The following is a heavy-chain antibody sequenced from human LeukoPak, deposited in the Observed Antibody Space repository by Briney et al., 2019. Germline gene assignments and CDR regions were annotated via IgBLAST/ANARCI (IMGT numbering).Heavy chain of an antibody. V-gene: IGHV3-11*01. J-gene: IGHJ4*02. CDR1: GFTFSDYY. CDR3: ARAGQSDY. Sequence: GGSLRLSCATSGFTFSDYYMNWIRQAPGKGLEWVSSISGGSRTINYADSVKGRFTTSRDNAKNSLFLQVNSLRAEDTAVYYCARAGQSDYWGQGTLVTVSS. CDR2: ISGGSRTI.